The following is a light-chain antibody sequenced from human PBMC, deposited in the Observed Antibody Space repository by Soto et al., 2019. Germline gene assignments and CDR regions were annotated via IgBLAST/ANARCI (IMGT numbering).Light chain of an antibody. CDR3: QQHSDRPTT. CDR2: GAS. V-gene: IGKV3-15*01. Sequence: DIVMTQSPATLSVSPGDRATLSCRASQSLYSNLAWYQQKPGQGPRLLIYGASTRATGIAARFSGSGSGTEVTPTISGRQDDDFAGYYCQQHSDRPTTFGQGTKVEIK. CDR1: QSLYSN. J-gene: IGKJ1*01.